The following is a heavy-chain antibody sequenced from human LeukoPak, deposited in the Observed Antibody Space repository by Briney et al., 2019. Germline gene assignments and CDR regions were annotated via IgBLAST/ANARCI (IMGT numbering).Heavy chain of an antibody. CDR2: INPSGGST. Sequence: ASVKVSCKASGYTFITYYIHWVRQAPGQGLEWMGFINPSGGSTTYPQKFQGRVTLTRDTSTSTVYMELSSLKSEDTAVYYCARGLAVAGTFAYYYYMDVWGKGTTVTISS. J-gene: IGHJ6*03. CDR3: ARGLAVAGTFAYYYYMDV. D-gene: IGHD6-19*01. CDR1: GYTFITYY. V-gene: IGHV1-46*01.